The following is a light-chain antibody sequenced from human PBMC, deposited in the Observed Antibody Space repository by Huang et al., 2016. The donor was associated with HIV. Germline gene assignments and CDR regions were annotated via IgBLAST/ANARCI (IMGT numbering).Light chain of an antibody. Sequence: IVMTQSPATLSVSPGERVTLSCRANRSVSTHLAWYQQRPGQAPRLRIYGSSTRAPGVPARCSGMCSGTDFSLTISSLQSEDFALYYCHQYNNWLLSFGGGTRVDI. CDR2: GSS. J-gene: IGKJ4*01. CDR3: HQYNNWLLS. CDR1: RSVSTH. V-gene: IGKV3-15*01.